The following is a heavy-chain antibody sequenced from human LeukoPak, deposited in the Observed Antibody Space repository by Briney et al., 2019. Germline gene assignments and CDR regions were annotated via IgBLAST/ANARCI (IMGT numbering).Heavy chain of an antibody. CDR3: AKPGEANNYYFDY. CDR1: GFTFSSYA. D-gene: IGHD2-21*01. CDR2: VRVNGRST. Sequence: PGGSLRLSCAASGFTFSSYAMSWVRQAPGKGLEWVSTVRVNGRSTYYADPVKGRFTISRDNSKNTLYLQMNSLRAEDTALYYCAKPGEANNYYFDYWGQGALVTVSS. J-gene: IGHJ4*02. V-gene: IGHV3-23*01.